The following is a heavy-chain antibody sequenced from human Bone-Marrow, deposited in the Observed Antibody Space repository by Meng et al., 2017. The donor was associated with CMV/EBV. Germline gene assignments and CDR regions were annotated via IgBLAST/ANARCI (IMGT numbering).Heavy chain of an antibody. CDR3: ARIRSCYGSGIYAHVAFDI. CDR2: ISSDGGKT. V-gene: IGHV3-30-3*01. J-gene: IGHJ3*02. CDR1: GFTFSSYI. D-gene: IGHD3-10*01. Sequence: GASLKICCAASGFTFSSYIVHWVRQAPGQGLEWVAVISSDGGKTHYADSVKGRFTISRDNSKNTLYLQMNSLRTEETAVFYCARIRSCYGSGIYAHVAFDIWGQGTMVTVSS.